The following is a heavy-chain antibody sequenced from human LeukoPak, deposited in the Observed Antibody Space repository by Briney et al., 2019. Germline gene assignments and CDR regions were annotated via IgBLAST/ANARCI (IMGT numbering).Heavy chain of an antibody. D-gene: IGHD4-17*01. CDR2: INPDSGGT. J-gene: IGHJ4*02. CDR1: GYTFTSYY. CDR3: ARAPSAHYGPVGY. Sequence: ASVKVSCKASGYTFTSYYMHWVRQAPGQGLEWMGWINPDSGGTNYAQKFQGRVTMTRDTSISTAYMELSRLRSDDTAVYYCARAPSAHYGPVGYWGQGTLVTVSS. V-gene: IGHV1-2*02.